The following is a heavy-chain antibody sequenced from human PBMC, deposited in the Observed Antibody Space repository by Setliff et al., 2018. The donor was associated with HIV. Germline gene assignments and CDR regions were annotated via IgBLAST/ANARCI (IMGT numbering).Heavy chain of an antibody. Sequence: ASVKVSCKASGYTFSNYGITWVRQAPGQGLEWMGWITSYNGNTNYAKKFKGRVTLTTDTSTSIAYMELKSLRSEDTAVYYCARDHHSGRGSNFPWYSDLWGRGTLVTVSS. J-gene: IGHJ2*01. CDR2: ITSYNGNT. CDR3: ARDHHSGRGSNFPWYSDL. V-gene: IGHV1-18*01. D-gene: IGHD1-26*01. CDR1: GYTFSNYG.